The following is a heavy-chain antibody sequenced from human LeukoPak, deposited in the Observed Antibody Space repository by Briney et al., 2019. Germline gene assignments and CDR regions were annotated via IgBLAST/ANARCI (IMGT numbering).Heavy chain of an antibody. CDR2: IWYDGTNK. CDR1: GFTFSSFG. Sequence: GGSLRLSCAASGFTFSSFGMHWVRQAPGKGLEWVAVIWYDGTNKYYADSVKGRFTIYRDNSKNTLYLQMNSLRADDTAVYYCARATVTRWFDPWGQGTLVTVSS. V-gene: IGHV3-33*01. CDR3: ARATVTRWFDP. J-gene: IGHJ5*02. D-gene: IGHD4-17*01.